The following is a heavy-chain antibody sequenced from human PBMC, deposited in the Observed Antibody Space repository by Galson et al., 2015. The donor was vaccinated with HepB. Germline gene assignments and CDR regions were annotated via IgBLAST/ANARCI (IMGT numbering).Heavy chain of an antibody. Sequence: SLRLSCAASGFTFSSYAMHWVRQAPGKGLEWVAVISYDGSNKYYADSVKGRFTISRDNSKNTLYLQMNSLRAEDTAVYYCARDLVYYYGSGSYMPDIWGQGTMVTVSS. V-gene: IGHV3-30*04. CDR3: ARDLVYYYGSGSYMPDI. CDR2: ISYDGSNK. D-gene: IGHD3-10*01. J-gene: IGHJ3*02. CDR1: GFTFSSYA.